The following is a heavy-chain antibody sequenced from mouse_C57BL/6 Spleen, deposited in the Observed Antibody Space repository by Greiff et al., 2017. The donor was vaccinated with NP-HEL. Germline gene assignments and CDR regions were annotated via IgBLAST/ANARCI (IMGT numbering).Heavy chain of an antibody. Sequence: VQLQQPGAELVMPGASVKLSCKASGYTFTSYWMHWVKQRPGQGLEWIGEIDPSDSYTNYNQKFKGKSTLTVDKSSSTAYMQLSSLTSEDSAVYYCARDGLLRHYYAMDYWGQGTSVTVSA. D-gene: IGHD1-2*01. J-gene: IGHJ4*01. CDR2: IDPSDSYT. V-gene: IGHV1-69*01. CDR1: GYTFTSYW. CDR3: ARDGLLRHYYAMDY.